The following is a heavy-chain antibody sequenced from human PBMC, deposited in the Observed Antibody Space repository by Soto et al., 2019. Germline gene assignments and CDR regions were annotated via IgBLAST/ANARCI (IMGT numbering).Heavy chain of an antibody. Sequence: GASVKVSCKASGGTFSSYAISWVRQAPGQGLEWMGGIIPIFGTANYAQKFQGRVTITADESTSTAYMELSSLRSEDTAVYYCARISTTGYYIGGPDYYYYYGMDVWGQGTTVTVSS. CDR2: IIPIFGTA. J-gene: IGHJ6*02. D-gene: IGHD3-9*01. CDR1: GGTFSSYA. V-gene: IGHV1-69*13. CDR3: ARISTTGYYIGGPDYYYYYGMDV.